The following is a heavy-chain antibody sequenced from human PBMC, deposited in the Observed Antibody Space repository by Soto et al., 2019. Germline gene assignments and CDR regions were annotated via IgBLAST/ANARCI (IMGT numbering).Heavy chain of an antibody. CDR3: ARWSYLDY. J-gene: IGHJ4*02. V-gene: IGHV3-23*01. CDR2: ISGSDGKT. CDR1: GFSFGSYA. D-gene: IGHD3-3*01. Sequence: GGSLRLSCAASGFSFGSYALSWVRQAPGKGLEWVSTISGSDGKTFYADSVKGRFSISRDTSQSTLYLQMNSLRVDDTAMYYCARWSYLDYWGQGTRVTVSS.